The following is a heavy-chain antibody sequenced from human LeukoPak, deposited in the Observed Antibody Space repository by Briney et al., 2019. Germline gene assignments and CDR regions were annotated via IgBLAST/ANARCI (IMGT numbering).Heavy chain of an antibody. CDR3: ARDRYYGSGSYYKFDY. CDR1: GGSFSGYY. J-gene: IGHJ4*02. CDR2: INHSGST. D-gene: IGHD3-10*01. V-gene: IGHV4-34*01. Sequence: PSETPSLTCGVYGGSFSGYYWSWIRQPPGKGLEWIGEINHSGSTNYNSSLKSRVTISVDRSKNQFSLKLSSVTAADTAVYYCARDRYYGSGSYYKFDYWGQGTLVTVSS.